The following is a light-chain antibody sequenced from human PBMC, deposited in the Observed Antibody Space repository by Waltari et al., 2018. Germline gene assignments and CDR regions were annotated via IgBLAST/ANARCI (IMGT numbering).Light chain of an antibody. CDR3: QKYNSAPLT. Sequence: DNQMTQSPSSLSPSVGARVTITCRASQGIGNYLAWYQQKPWKVPKLLIYAASTLQSGVPSRFSGSGSGTDCTLTISSLQPEDVATYYCQKYNSAPLTFGGGTKVGIK. J-gene: IGKJ4*01. CDR1: QGIGNY. V-gene: IGKV1-27*01. CDR2: AAS.